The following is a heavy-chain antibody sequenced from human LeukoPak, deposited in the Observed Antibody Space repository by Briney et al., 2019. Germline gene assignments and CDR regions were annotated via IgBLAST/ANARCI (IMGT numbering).Heavy chain of an antibody. J-gene: IGHJ5*02. CDR1: GGSISSYY. D-gene: IGHD4-23*01. CDR2: TYYSGST. CDR3: ARRGDYGGKENWFDP. V-gene: IGHV4-59*08. Sequence: SETLSLTCTVSGGSISSYYWSWIRQPPGKGLEWIGFTYYSGSTNYNPSLKSRVTISVDTSKNQFSLKLSSVTAADTAVYYCARRGDYGGKENWFDPWGQGILVTVSS.